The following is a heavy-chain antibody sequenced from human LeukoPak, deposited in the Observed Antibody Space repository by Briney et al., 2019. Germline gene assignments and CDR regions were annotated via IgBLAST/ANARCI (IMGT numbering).Heavy chain of an antibody. Sequence: SQTLSLTCAISGDSVSSINGAWNWIRQSPSRGLEWLGRTYYRSKWYNDYAVSIQGRITINPDTSRNQFSLQLNSVTPDDTAVYYCARDVGTSGWHTFDYWGQGTLVNVSS. CDR1: GDSVSSINGA. D-gene: IGHD6-19*01. J-gene: IGHJ4*02. CDR3: ARDVGTSGWHTFDY. V-gene: IGHV6-1*01. CDR2: TYYRSKWYN.